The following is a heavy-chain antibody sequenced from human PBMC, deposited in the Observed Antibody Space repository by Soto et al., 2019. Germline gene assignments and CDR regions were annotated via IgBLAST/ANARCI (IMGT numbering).Heavy chain of an antibody. CDR1: GLTFSSYA. Sequence: GGSLRVSFAASGLTFSSYAMSWVRQAPGKGLAWVSAISGSGGSKYYPDSLNGRFTISRDNSNNTLYLQMNSLRAEDTAIYYCAKFYSFDYWVQGTLVPVSS. CDR3: AKFYSFDY. J-gene: IGHJ4*02. CDR2: ISGSGGSK. V-gene: IGHV3-23*01.